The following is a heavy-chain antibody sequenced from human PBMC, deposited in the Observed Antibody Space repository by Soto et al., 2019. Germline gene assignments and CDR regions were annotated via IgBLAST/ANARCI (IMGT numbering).Heavy chain of an antibody. CDR1: GYTFISYG. D-gene: IGHD6-19*01. CDR3: ARDRPYSSGRVDY. J-gene: IGHJ4*02. CDR2: ISAYNGNR. Sequence: QVQLVQSGAEVKKPGASVKVSCKTSGYTFISYGVSWVRQAPGQVLEWMGWISAYNGNRNYAQKLQGRVTMTTDTNTSTANMELRSLRSDDTAVYYCARDRPYSSGRVDYWGQGTLVTVSS. V-gene: IGHV1-18*01.